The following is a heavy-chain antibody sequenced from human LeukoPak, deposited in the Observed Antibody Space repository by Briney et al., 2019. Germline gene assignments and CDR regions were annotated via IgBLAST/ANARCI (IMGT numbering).Heavy chain of an antibody. D-gene: IGHD3-22*01. V-gene: IGHV3-30*18. CDR3: AKDYYDSSGYYVLYGMDV. CDR1: GFTFSSYG. J-gene: IGHJ6*02. Sequence: EGSLRLSCAASGFTFSSYGMHWVRQAPGKGLEWVAVISYDGSNKYYADSVKGRFTISRDNSKNTLYLQMNSLRAEDTAVYYCAKDYYDSSGYYVLYGMDVWGQGTTVTVSS. CDR2: ISYDGSNK.